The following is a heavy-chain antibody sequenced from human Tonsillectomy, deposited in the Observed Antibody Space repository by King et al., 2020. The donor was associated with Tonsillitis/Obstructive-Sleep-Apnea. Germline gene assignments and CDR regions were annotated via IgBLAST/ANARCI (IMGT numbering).Heavy chain of an antibody. V-gene: IGHV5-51*01. CDR1: GYNFAHYW. D-gene: IGHD2-2*02. J-gene: IGHJ2*01. CDR2: IYPDDSDV. CDR3: ARLLGYCTSTSCDNYWYFDL. Sequence: VQLVESGAVMKKPGESLKISCSGSGYNFAHYWIGWVRQMPGKGLEWMGIIYPDDSDVKSSPSFRGRVTISSDRSISTAYLQWSSLGTSVTAIYYCARLLGYCTSTSCDNYWYFDLWGRGTLVTVSS.